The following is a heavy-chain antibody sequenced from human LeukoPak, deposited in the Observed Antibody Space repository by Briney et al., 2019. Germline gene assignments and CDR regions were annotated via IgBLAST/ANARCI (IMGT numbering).Heavy chain of an antibody. CDR3: ATGGRYCSGGGCYSTPFDY. V-gene: IGHV3-23*01. D-gene: IGHD2-15*01. J-gene: IGHJ4*02. Sequence: GGSLRLSCAASGFTFSVYAMSWGSQAPGKGLEWVLDISGSEGNTYYADSVKGRFTISRDTSKNTLYLQMGGLSAADTAVYYCATGGRYCSGGGCYSTPFDYWGQGTLVTVAS. CDR1: GFTFSVYA. CDR2: ISGSEGNT.